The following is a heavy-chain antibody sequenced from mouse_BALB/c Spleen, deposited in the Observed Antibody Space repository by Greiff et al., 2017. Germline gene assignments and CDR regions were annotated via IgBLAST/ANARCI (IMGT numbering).Heavy chain of an antibody. V-gene: IGHV5-12-2*01. CDR3: ARHYYGYWYFDV. J-gene: IGHJ1*01. D-gene: IGHD1-1*01. Sequence: VQLVESGGGLVQPGGSLKLSCAASGFTFSSYTMSWVRQTPEKRLEWVAYISNGGGSTYYPDTVKGRFTISRDNAKNTLYLQMSSLKSEDTAMYYCARHYYGYWYFDVWGAGTTVTVSS. CDR1: GFTFSSYT. CDR2: ISNGGGST.